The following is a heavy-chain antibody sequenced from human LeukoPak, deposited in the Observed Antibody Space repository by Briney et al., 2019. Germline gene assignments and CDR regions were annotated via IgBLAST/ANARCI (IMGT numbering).Heavy chain of an antibody. CDR2: IYYSGST. CDR3: ARDGEESDYFDY. D-gene: IGHD3-10*01. V-gene: IGHV4-59*01. J-gene: IGHJ4*02. CDR1: GGSISSYY. Sequence: SETLSLTCTVSGGSISSYYWSWIRHPPGKGLEWIGYIYYSGSTNYNPSLKSRVTISVDTSKNQFSLKLSSVTAADTAVYYCARDGEESDYFDYWGQGTLVTVSS.